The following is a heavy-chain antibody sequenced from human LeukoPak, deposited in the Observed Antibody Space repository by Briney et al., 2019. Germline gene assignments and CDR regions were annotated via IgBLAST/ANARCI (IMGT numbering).Heavy chain of an antibody. J-gene: IGHJ4*02. CDR1: GGSISSYY. D-gene: IGHD5-18*01. Sequence: SETLSLTCTVSGGSISSYYWSWIRQPPGKGLEWIGYIYYSGNTNYNPSLKSRVTISVDTSKNQFSLKLSSVTAADTAVYYCARGYTAIARPPFDYWGQGTLVTVSS. CDR2: IYYSGNT. CDR3: ARGYTAIARPPFDY. V-gene: IGHV4-59*12.